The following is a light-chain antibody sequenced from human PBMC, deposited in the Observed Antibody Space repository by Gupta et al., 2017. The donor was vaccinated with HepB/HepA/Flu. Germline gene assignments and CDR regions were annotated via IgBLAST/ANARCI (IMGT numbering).Light chain of an antibody. V-gene: IGKV1-17*01. Sequence: DLQMTQSPSSLSASVGDSVTITGRASQGIRNDLGWYQQKPGKAPKRLFYTASNLQSGVPSRFRGSGSGTEFPLTISSLQPEDFATYYCQQHNRYPFTFGPGTKVDFK. CDR2: TAS. J-gene: IGKJ3*01. CDR1: QGIRND. CDR3: QQHNRYPFT.